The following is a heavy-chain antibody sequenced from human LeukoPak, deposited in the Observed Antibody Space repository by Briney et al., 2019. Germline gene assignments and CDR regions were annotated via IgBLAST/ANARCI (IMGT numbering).Heavy chain of an antibody. D-gene: IGHD3-22*01. V-gene: IGHV1-69*13. CDR3: ASFSDSSGYQFDY. CDR2: IIPIFETP. J-gene: IGHJ4*02. Sequence: SVKVSCKASGGTFSNYAISWVRQAPGQGLEWMGGIIPIFETPGYAQKFQGRVTITADQSTSTAYMQLSSLRSEDTAVYYCASFSDSSGYQFDYWGQGTLVTVSS. CDR1: GGTFSNYA.